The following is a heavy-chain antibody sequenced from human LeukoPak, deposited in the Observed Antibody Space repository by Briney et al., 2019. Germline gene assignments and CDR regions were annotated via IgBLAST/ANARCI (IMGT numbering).Heavy chain of an antibody. CDR1: GFTFNSYS. V-gene: IGHV3-48*04. CDR3: AKAGLVATIKGGAFDI. D-gene: IGHD5-12*01. J-gene: IGHJ3*02. CDR2: ISGTSSII. Sequence: GGSLRLSCAASGFTFNSYSMNWVRQAPGKGLEWISYISGTSSIIHYADSVKGRFTISRDNAKNSLYLQMNSLRAEDTAVYYCAKAGLVATIKGGAFDIWGQGTMVTVSS.